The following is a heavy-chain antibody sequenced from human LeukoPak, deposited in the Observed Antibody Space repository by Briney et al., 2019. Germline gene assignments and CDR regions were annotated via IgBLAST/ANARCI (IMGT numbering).Heavy chain of an antibody. V-gene: IGHV3-21*01. CDR1: GFTFSSYA. D-gene: IGHD3-10*01. CDR2: ISSSGSYI. J-gene: IGHJ4*02. CDR3: ARWAGGY. Sequence: GGSLRLSCAASGFTFSSYAMNWVRQAPGKGLEWVSFISSSGSYIYYADSVKGRYTISRDNAKNSLYLQMNSLRAEDTAVYYCARWAGGYWGQGTLVTVSS.